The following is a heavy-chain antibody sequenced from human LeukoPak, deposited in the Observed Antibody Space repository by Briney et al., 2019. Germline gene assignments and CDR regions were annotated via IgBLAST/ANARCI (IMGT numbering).Heavy chain of an antibody. Sequence: GGSLRLSCAASGFTFSSYSMNWVRQAPGKGLEWVSYISSSSSTIYYADSVKGRFTISRDNAKNSLYLQMNSLRAEDTAVYYCARDRAGGSGIMAYDYWGQGTLVTVSS. V-gene: IGHV3-48*04. J-gene: IGHJ4*02. CDR1: GFTFSSYS. D-gene: IGHD3-10*01. CDR2: ISSSSSTI. CDR3: ARDRAGGSGIMAYDY.